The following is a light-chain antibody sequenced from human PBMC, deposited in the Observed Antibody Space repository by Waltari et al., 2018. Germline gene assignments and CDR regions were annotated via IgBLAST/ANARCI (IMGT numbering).Light chain of an antibody. Sequence: QSALTQPRPVSGSPGQSVTIPGTGPSRDVGGYNFVSWYQQHPGKAPKLMIYDVSKRPSGVPDRFSGSKSGNTASLTISGLQAEDEADYYCCSYAGSYTPHVVYGGGTKLTVL. J-gene: IGLJ2*01. CDR1: SRDVGGYNF. CDR2: DVS. CDR3: CSYAGSYTPHVV. V-gene: IGLV2-11*01.